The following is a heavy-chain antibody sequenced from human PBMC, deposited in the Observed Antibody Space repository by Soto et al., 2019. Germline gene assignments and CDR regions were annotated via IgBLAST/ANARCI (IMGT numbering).Heavy chain of an antibody. Sequence: ASVKVSCKASGYTFTSYDINWVRQATGQGLEWMGWMNPNSGNTGYAQKFQGRVTMTRSTSISTAYMELGSLTSEDTAVYYCARLPRGTRYYSDYWGQGTLVTVSS. D-gene: IGHD1-1*01. CDR2: MNPNSGNT. J-gene: IGHJ4*02. CDR1: GYTFTSYD. V-gene: IGHV1-8*01. CDR3: ARLPRGTRYYSDY.